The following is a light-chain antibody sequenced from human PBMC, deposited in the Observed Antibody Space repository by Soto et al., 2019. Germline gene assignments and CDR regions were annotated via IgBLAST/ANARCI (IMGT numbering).Light chain of an antibody. CDR2: GAS. CDR1: QSVNIN. CDR3: QQYKDWPPLT. V-gene: IGKV3D-15*01. J-gene: IGKJ4*01. Sequence: EIAMTQSPVTLSASPGERVTLSCRASQSVNINLAWYQQRPGQAPRALIYGASNRASGIPDRFSGSGSGTDFTLTVSNLEPDDFALNYCQQYKDWPPLTFGGGTRVEIK.